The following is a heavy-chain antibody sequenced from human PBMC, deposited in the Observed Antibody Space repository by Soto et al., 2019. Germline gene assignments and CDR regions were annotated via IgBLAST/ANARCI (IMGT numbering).Heavy chain of an antibody. V-gene: IGHV3-48*02. CDR2: ISSSSSTI. CDR3: ARDQGVRSGGSCYGYYYYYGMDV. D-gene: IGHD2-15*01. CDR1: GFTFSSYS. J-gene: IGHJ6*02. Sequence: GGSLRLSCAASGFTFSSYSMNWVRQAPGKGLEWVSYISSSSSTIYYADSVKGRFTISRDNAKNSLYLQMNSLRDEDTAVYYCARDQGVRSGGSCYGYYYYYGMDVWGQGTTVTVS.